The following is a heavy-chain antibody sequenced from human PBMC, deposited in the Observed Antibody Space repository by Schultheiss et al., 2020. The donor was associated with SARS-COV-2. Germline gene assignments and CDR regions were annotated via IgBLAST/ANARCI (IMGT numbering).Heavy chain of an antibody. V-gene: IGHV3-30*03. CDR2: VSYDGSNK. D-gene: IGHD6-19*01. J-gene: IGHJ4*02. CDR1: GFTFRSHG. CDR3: ARDLSGWYPLFDY. Sequence: GGSLRLSCVASGFTFRSHGMHWVRQAPGKGLEWVAVVSYDGSNKYYEDSVKGRFTISRDNSKNTLYLQMNSLRAEDTAVYYCARDLSGWYPLFDYWGQGTLVTVSS.